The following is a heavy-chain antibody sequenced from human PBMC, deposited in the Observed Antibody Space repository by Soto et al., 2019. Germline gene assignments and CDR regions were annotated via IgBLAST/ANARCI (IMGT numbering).Heavy chain of an antibody. Sequence: GASVKVSCKASGYTFTSYGISWVRQAPGQGLEWMGWISAYNGNTNYAQKLQGRVTMTTDTSTSTAYMELRSLRSDDTAVYYCARGGHKYYYGSGSYYLDYWGQGTLVTVSS. CDR2: ISAYNGNT. CDR3: ARGGHKYYYGSGSYYLDY. J-gene: IGHJ4*02. V-gene: IGHV1-18*04. CDR1: GYTFTSYG. D-gene: IGHD3-10*01.